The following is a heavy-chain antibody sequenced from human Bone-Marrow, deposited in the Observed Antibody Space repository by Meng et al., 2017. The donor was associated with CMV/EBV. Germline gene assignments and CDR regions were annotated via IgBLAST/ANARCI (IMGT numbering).Heavy chain of an antibody. J-gene: IGHJ4*02. V-gene: IGHV4-59*01. Sequence: GSLRLSCTVSGGSISSYYWSWIRQPPGKGLEWIGYIYYSGSTNYNPSPKSRVTISVDTSKNQFSLKLSSVTAADTAVYYCARVRSSGWHFDYWGQGTLVTVSS. CDR2: IYYSGST. D-gene: IGHD6-19*01. CDR1: GGSISSYY. CDR3: ARVRSSGWHFDY.